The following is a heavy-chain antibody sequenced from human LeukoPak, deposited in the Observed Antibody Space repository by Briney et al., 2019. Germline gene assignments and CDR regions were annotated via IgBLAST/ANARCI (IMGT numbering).Heavy chain of an antibody. CDR2: ISYDGSNK. D-gene: IGHD6-6*01. J-gene: IGHJ4*02. V-gene: IGHV3-30*18. CDR3: AKDPYSSSSWVY. Sequence: GGSLRLSCAASGFTFSSYGMHWVRQAPGKGLEWVAVISYDGSNKYYADSVKGRFTISRDNSKNTLYLQMTSLRAEDTAVYYCAKDPYSSSSWVYWGQGTLVTVSS. CDR1: GFTFSSYG.